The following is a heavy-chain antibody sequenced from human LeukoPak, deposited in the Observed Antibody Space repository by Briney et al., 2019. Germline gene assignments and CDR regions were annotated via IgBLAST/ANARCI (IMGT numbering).Heavy chain of an antibody. CDR2: ISYDGSNK. J-gene: IGHJ4*02. CDR1: GFTFSSYG. D-gene: IGHD6-19*01. CDR3: AKDRWRAVAGYFDY. V-gene: IGHV3-30*18. Sequence: PGGSLRLSCAASGFTFSSYGMHWVRQAPGKGLEWAAVISYDGSNKYYADSVKGRFTISRDNSKNTLYLQMNSLRAEDTAVYYCAKDRWRAVAGYFDYWGQGTLVTVSS.